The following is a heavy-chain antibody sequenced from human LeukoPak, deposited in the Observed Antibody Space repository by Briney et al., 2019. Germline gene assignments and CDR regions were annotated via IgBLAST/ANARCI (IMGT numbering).Heavy chain of an antibody. V-gene: IGHV3-23*01. CDR2: INGNGGTT. D-gene: IGHD3-22*01. CDR1: GFTFSDYA. CDR3: ARDGNYDSSGYYYVGSGGEDY. Sequence: GGSLRLSCAASGFTFSDYAMAWVRQAPGKGLEWVSSINGNGGTTKYADSVNGRFTISRDNHVNTLYLQMDILRAEDTAVYYCARDGNYDSSGYYYVGSGGEDYWGQGTLVTVSS. J-gene: IGHJ4*02.